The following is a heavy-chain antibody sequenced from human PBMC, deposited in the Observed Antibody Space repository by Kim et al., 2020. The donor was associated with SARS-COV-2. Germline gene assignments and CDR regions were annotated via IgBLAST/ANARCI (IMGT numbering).Heavy chain of an antibody. CDR3: ARGSGGATTVGTTPNWFDP. Sequence: SRVTISVDTSKNQFSLKLSSVTAADTAVYYCARGSGGATTVGTTPNWFDPWGQGTLVTVSS. D-gene: IGHD4-17*01. V-gene: IGHV4-34*01. J-gene: IGHJ5*02.